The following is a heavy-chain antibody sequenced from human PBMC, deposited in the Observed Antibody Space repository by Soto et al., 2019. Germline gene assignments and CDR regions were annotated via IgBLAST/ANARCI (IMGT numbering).Heavy chain of an antibody. V-gene: IGHV3-30*18. CDR2: ISYDGSNK. Sequence: GGSLRLSCAASGFTFSSYGMHWVRQAPGKGLEWVAVISYDGSNKYYADSVKGRFTISRDNSKNTLYLQMNSLRAEDTAVYYCAKDRVSSLELRYYYYGMDVWGQGTTVTVSS. J-gene: IGHJ6*02. CDR3: AKDRVSSLELRYYYYGMDV. D-gene: IGHD6-6*01. CDR1: GFTFSSYG.